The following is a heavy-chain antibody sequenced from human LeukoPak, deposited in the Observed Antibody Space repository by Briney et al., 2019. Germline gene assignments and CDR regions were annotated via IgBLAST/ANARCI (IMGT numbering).Heavy chain of an antibody. CDR2: VKGDGSST. V-gene: IGHV3-74*01. CDR3: TSYGLDFDFALDY. D-gene: IGHD3-3*01. Sequence: GGSLRLSCAASGFTLSSFWMHWVRQAPGKGLVWVSRVKGDGSSTTYADSVKGRFTISRDNAKNTLYLQMNSLRAEDTAVYYCTSYGLDFDFALDYWGQGALVTVSS. J-gene: IGHJ4*02. CDR1: GFTLSSFW.